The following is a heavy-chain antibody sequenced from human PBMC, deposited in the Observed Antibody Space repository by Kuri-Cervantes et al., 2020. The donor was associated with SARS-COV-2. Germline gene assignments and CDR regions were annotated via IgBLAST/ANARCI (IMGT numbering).Heavy chain of an antibody. CDR3: ARVADDRSRYYYYYMDV. CDR1: GYTFTGYY. D-gene: IGHD2-15*01. V-gene: IGHV1-69*10. CDR2: IIPIFGIA. Sequence: SVKVSCKASGYTFTGYYMHWVRQAPGQGLEWMGGIIPIFGIANYAQKFQGRVTITADKSTSTAYMKLRSLRSDDTAVYYCARVADDRSRYYYYYMDVRGKGTTVTVSS. J-gene: IGHJ6*03.